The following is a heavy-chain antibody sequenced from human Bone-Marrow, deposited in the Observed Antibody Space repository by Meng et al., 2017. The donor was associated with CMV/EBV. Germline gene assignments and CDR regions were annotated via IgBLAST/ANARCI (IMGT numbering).Heavy chain of an antibody. J-gene: IGHJ3*02. Sequence: AAVKVSCKASGYTFTGYYMHWVRQAPGQGLEWMGWINPNSGGTNYAQKFQGRVTMTRDTSISTAYMELSRLRSDDTAGYYCARDYYDSSGHPLVIWGQGTMVTVSS. CDR2: INPNSGGT. CDR3: ARDYYDSSGHPLVI. D-gene: IGHD3-22*01. V-gene: IGHV1-2*02. CDR1: GYTFTGYY.